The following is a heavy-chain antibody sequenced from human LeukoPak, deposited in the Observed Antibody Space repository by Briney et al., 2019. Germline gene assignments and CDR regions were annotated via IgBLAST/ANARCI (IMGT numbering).Heavy chain of an antibody. CDR2: ISWNSGSI. V-gene: IGHV3-9*01. CDR3: AKAVGYDILTGYFDY. CDR1: GFTFDDYA. D-gene: IGHD3-9*01. J-gene: IGHJ4*02. Sequence: GGSLRLSCAASGFTFDDYAMHWVRQAPGKGLEWVSGISWNSGSIGYADSVKGRFTISRDNAKNSLYLQMNSLRAEDTALYYCAKAVGYDILTGYFDYWGQGTLVTVFS.